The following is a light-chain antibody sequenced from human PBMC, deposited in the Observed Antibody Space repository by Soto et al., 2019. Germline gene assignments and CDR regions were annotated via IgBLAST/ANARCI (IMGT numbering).Light chain of an antibody. CDR2: ATS. J-gene: IGKJ1*01. CDR1: QSIRSD. V-gene: IGKV1-39*01. CDR3: QHYNSYSEA. Sequence: DIQMTQSPSSLSASVGDRVTITCRASQSIRSDLNWYQHKPGKAPKLLIYATSTLESGVPSRFSGSGSGTDFTLTISSLQPEDFATYYCQHYNSYSEAFGQGTKVDIK.